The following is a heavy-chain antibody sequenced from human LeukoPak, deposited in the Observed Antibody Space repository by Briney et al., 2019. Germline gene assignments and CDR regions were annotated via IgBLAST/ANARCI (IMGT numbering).Heavy chain of an antibody. CDR3: ARDPYNGAYSEGYYYYYMDV. V-gene: IGHV3-23*01. D-gene: IGHD1-1*01. CDR1: GFTFSSDA. J-gene: IGHJ6*03. Sequence: GGSLRLSCAASGFTFSSDAMRWVRQAPGKGLEWVSAISSSGGSTYYADSVRGRSIISRDSSKNTLYLQMNSLRVEDTAIYYCARDPYNGAYSEGYYYYYMDVWGKGTTVTVSS. CDR2: ISSSGGST.